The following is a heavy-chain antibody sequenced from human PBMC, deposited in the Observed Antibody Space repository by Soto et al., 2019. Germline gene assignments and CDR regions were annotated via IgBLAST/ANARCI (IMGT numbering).Heavy chain of an antibody. Sequence: QVQLVQSGAEVKKPGASVKVSCKASGYTFTIYDINWVRQATGQGLEWMGWMNPNSGNTGYAQKFQGRVTMTRNTSISTAYMELSSLRSEDTAVYDCARERAAAGSNWFDPWGQGTLVTVSS. D-gene: IGHD6-13*01. J-gene: IGHJ5*02. CDR1: GYTFTIYD. V-gene: IGHV1-8*01. CDR2: MNPNSGNT. CDR3: ARERAAAGSNWFDP.